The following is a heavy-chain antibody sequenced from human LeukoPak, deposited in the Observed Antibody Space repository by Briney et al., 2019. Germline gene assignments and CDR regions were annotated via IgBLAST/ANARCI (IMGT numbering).Heavy chain of an antibody. V-gene: IGHV4-34*01. Sequence: GSLRLSCAASGFTFSSYAMSWVRQPPGKGLEWIGEINHSGSTNYNPSLKSRVTISVDTSKNQFSLKLSSVTAADTAVYYCARGVGDIVLMVYANHFDYWGQGTLVTVSS. CDR1: GFTFSSYA. J-gene: IGHJ4*02. CDR2: INHSGST. D-gene: IGHD2-8*01. CDR3: ARGVGDIVLMVYANHFDY.